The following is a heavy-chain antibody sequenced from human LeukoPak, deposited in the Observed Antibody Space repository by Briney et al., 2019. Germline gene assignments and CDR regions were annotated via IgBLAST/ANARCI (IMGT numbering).Heavy chain of an antibody. J-gene: IGHJ5*02. V-gene: IGHV3-23*01. Sequence: GGSLRLSCAASGFTFSSYAMHWVRQAPGKGLEWVSAISGSGGSTYYADSVKGRFTISRDNSKNTLYLQMNSLRAEDTAVYYCAKDQVVVVPAAIPNWFDPWGQGTLVTVSS. CDR2: ISGSGGST. CDR3: AKDQVVVVPAAIPNWFDP. CDR1: GFTFSSYA. D-gene: IGHD2-2*01.